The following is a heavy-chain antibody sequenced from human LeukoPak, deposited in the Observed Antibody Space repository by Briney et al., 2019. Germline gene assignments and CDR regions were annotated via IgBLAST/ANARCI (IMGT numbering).Heavy chain of an antibody. V-gene: IGHV1-69*13. CDR2: IIPIFGTA. CDR1: GGTFSSYA. D-gene: IGHD3-10*01. J-gene: IGHJ6*04. Sequence: SVKVSCKASGGTFSSYAISWVRQAPGQGLEWMGGIIPIFGTANYAQKFQGRVTITADESTSTAYMELSSLRAEDTAVYYCAREEEDYYGSGSYYGMDVWGKGTTVTVSS. CDR3: AREEEDYYGSGSYYGMDV.